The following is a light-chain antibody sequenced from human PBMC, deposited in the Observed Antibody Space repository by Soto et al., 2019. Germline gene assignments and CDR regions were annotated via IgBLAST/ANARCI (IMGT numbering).Light chain of an antibody. V-gene: IGKV3-20*01. CDR1: QSVSSSY. CDR3: QQYGSSPPT. Sequence: EIVLTQSPGTLSLSPGERATLSCRASQSVSSSYLAWYQQKPGQAPRLLIYGASSRDTGIPDRVSGSGSGTDVTRTISRLEPEDFAVYYCQQYGSSPPTFGQGTKVDIK. CDR2: GAS. J-gene: IGKJ1*01.